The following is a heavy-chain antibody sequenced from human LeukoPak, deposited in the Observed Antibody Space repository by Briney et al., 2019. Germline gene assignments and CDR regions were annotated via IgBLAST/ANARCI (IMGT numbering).Heavy chain of an antibody. CDR1: GFTFSTYG. Sequence: PGGSLRLSCAASGFTFSTYGITWVRQAPGKGLEWVSAISGRADLTFYADSVKGRFTISRDNSKNTLYLQMNSLRAEDTAVYYCAKDLPPYDFWSGYSQPQGFDYWGQGTLVTVSS. D-gene: IGHD3-3*01. CDR2: ISGRADLT. CDR3: AKDLPPYDFWSGYSQPQGFDY. J-gene: IGHJ4*02. V-gene: IGHV3-23*01.